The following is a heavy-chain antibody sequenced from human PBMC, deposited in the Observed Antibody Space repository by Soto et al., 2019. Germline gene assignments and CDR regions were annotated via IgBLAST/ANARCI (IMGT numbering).Heavy chain of an antibody. J-gene: IGHJ4*02. Sequence: SETLSLTCTVSGGSISSYYWSWIRQPPGKGLEWIGYIYYSGSTNYNPSLKSRVTISVDTSKNQFSLKLSSVTAADTAVYYCARDGYDMYYFDCWGQGTLVTVSS. CDR2: IYYSGST. CDR3: ARDGYDMYYFDC. V-gene: IGHV4-59*01. D-gene: IGHD5-12*01. CDR1: GGSISSYY.